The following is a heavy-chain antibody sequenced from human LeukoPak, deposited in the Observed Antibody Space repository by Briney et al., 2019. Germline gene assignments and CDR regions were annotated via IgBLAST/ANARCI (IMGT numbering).Heavy chain of an antibody. J-gene: IGHJ4*02. D-gene: IGHD6-6*01. CDR3: AREHRSSKYFDS. V-gene: IGHV4-39*02. CDR2: GLYTGNT. CDR1: GGSISVNHYY. Sequence: SETLSLTCSVSGGSISVNHYYWGWIRQPPGKGLEWIGSGLYTGNTYSNPSLRSRVTISVDTSKNEFSLKMNSVTAADTAVYYCAREHRSSKYFDSWGQGALMIVSS.